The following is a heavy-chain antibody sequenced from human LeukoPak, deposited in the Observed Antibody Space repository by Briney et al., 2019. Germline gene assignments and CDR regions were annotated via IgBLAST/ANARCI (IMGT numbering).Heavy chain of an antibody. J-gene: IGHJ4*02. Sequence: GGSLRLSCAASGFTFSTYAMTWVRQAPGKGLEWVSGIGGSGGSTYYADSVKGHFTISRDNSKNTLYLQMNSLRAEDTAVYYCAKNEYDYSNYVDYWGQGTLVTVSS. V-gene: IGHV3-23*01. CDR1: GFTFSTYA. CDR2: IGGSGGST. CDR3: AKNEYDYSNYVDY. D-gene: IGHD4-11*01.